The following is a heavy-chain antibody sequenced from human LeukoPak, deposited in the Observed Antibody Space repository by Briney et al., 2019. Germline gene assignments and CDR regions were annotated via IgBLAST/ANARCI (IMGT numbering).Heavy chain of an antibody. J-gene: IGHJ4*02. V-gene: IGHV3-7*01. Sequence: GGSLRLSCTASGFTFSNFWMGWVRQAPGKGLEWVANIKQDETEKFYLGSVKGRFTISRDNAKNSLYLQMNSLRAEDTAVYYCARGRYSSGWTPLDYWGQGTLVTVSS. CDR1: GFTFSNFW. CDR2: IKQDETEK. CDR3: ARGRYSSGWTPLDY. D-gene: IGHD6-19*01.